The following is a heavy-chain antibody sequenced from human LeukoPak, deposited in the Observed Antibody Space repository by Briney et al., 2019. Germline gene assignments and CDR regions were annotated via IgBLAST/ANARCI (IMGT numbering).Heavy chain of an antibody. Sequence: PGGSLRLSCVASGCTFSSYWMSWVRQAPGKGLEWVANIKQDGSDKYYVDSVKGRFTISRDNAKNSLYLQMNSLRAEDTAVYYCASGQKLGFWGQGTLVTVSS. CDR3: ASGQKLGF. CDR1: GCTFSSYW. CDR2: IKQDGSDK. J-gene: IGHJ4*02. D-gene: IGHD6-13*01. V-gene: IGHV3-7*01.